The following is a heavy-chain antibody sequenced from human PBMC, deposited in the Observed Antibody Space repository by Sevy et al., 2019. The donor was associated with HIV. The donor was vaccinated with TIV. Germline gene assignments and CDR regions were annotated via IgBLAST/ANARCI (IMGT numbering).Heavy chain of an antibody. J-gene: IGHJ3*02. CDR3: AGDVGNMVAAGKSDAFDI. D-gene: IGHD6-13*01. CDR2: IYYSGST. CDR1: GGSISSYY. Sequence: SETLSLTCTVSGGSISSYYWSWIRQPPGKGLEWIGYIYYSGSTNYNPSLKSRVTISVDTSKNQFSLKLSSVTAADTAVYYCAGDVGNMVAAGKSDAFDIWGQGTMVTVSS. V-gene: IGHV4-59*01.